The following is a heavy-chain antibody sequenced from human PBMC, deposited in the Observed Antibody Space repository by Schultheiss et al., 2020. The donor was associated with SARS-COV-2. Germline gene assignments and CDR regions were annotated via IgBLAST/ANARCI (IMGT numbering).Heavy chain of an antibody. CDR3: AREEPIYGDYPYYYYYYGMDV. Sequence: ASVKVSCKSSGYTFTNYGFNWVRQATGQGLEWMGWMNPNSGNTGYAQKFQGRVTMTRNTSISTAYMELSSLRSEDTAVYYCAREEPIYGDYPYYYYYYGMDVWGQGTTVTVSS. V-gene: IGHV1-8*01. D-gene: IGHD4-17*01. CDR2: MNPNSGNT. CDR1: GYTFTNYG. J-gene: IGHJ6*02.